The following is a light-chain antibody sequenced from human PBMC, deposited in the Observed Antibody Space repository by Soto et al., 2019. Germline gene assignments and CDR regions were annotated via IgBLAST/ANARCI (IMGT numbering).Light chain of an antibody. Sequence: QSALTQPRSVSASPGQSVAISCTGTSSDVGGYNYVSWYQQHPGKAPKLMIYDVSKRPSGVPDRFSGSKSGNTASLTISGLQAVDEADYYCCSYAGSPYVFGTGTKVTVL. CDR1: SSDVGGYNY. CDR2: DVS. CDR3: CSYAGSPYV. V-gene: IGLV2-11*01. J-gene: IGLJ1*01.